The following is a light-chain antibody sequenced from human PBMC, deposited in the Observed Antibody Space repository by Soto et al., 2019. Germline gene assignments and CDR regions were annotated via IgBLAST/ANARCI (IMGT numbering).Light chain of an antibody. CDR2: GNS. J-gene: IGLJ2*01. CDR3: QSYDSSLSGHVV. Sequence: QSVLTQPPSVSGAPGQRVTISCTGSDSNIGAGYDVHWYQQLPGTAPKLLIYGNSNRPSGVPDRFSGSKSGTSASLAITGLQAEDEADYYCQSYDSSLSGHVVFGGGTQLTFL. CDR1: DSNIGAGYD. V-gene: IGLV1-40*01.